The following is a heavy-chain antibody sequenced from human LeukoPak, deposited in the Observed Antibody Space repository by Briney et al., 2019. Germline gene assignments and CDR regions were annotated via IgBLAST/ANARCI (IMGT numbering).Heavy chain of an antibody. V-gene: IGHV3-48*03. CDR1: GFTFSSYE. CDR2: ISSSGSTI. CDR3: ATYYDILAGYADY. D-gene: IGHD3-9*01. J-gene: IGHJ4*02. Sequence: RGSLRPSCAASGFTFSSYEMNWVRQAPGKGLEWVSYISSSGSTIYYADSVKGRFTISRDNAKNSLYLQMNSLRAEDTAVYYCATYYDILAGYADYGGQGTLVTVSS.